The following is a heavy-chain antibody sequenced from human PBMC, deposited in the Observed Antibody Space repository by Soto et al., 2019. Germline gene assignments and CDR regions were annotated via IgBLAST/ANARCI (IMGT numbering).Heavy chain of an antibody. CDR2: ISGSGRTI. D-gene: IGHD3-16*01. CDR1: GIVFSDY. V-gene: IGHV3-11*01. J-gene: IGHJ5*02. CDR3: ARLPFPWGWFDP. Sequence: QVQLVESGGGLVKPGGSLRLSCAASGIVFSDYMSWVRQAPGKGLEWLSYISGSGRTIYSADSVKGRFTISRDNDTNSLYLQMNNVRTAATAVYYCARLPFPWGWFDPWGQGTLVTVSS.